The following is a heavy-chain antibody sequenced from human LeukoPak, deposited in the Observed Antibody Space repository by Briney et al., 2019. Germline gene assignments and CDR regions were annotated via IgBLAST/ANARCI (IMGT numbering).Heavy chain of an antibody. J-gene: IGHJ4*02. CDR2: IDEDGDEK. CDR3: AGHVPRGRSDFDC. V-gene: IGHV3-7*01. Sequence: GGSLRLSCAASGFTFDNHWMAWVRQTPGRGPEWVANIDEDGDEKSYAESVKGRFSVSRDNGRTSLYLQMNSLRAEDTAIYYCAGHVPRGRSDFDCWGQGVLVTVS. D-gene: IGHD5-12*01. CDR1: GFTFDNHW.